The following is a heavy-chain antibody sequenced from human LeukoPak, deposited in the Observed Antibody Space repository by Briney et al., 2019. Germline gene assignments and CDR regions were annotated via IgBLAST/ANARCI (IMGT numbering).Heavy chain of an antibody. CDR3: ARDCSLGTAMSYYYYYYMDV. D-gene: IGHD5-18*01. CDR1: GYTFTGYY. V-gene: IGHV1-2*02. CDR2: INPNSGGT. Sequence: ASVKVSCKASGYTFTGYYMHWVRQAPGQGLEWMGWINPNSGGTNYAQKFQGRVTMTRDTSISTAYMELSRLRSDDTAVYYCARDCSLGTAMSYYYYYYMDVWGKGTMVTVSS. J-gene: IGHJ6*03.